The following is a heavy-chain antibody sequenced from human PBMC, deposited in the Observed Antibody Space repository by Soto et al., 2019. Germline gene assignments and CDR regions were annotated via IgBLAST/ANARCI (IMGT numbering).Heavy chain of an antibody. V-gene: IGHV3-21*01. J-gene: IGHJ4*02. CDR1: GFTISTYT. CDR2: ISSSSNYI. D-gene: IGHD2-21*01. Sequence: EVQVVDSGGGLVKPGGSLRLSCAASGFTISTYTMNWVRQAPGKGLEWVSSISSSSNYIYYADSVKGRFTISRDNAKNSLYLQMNSLRAEDTAVYYCARGYIAMDYWGQGTLVTVSS. CDR3: ARGYIAMDY.